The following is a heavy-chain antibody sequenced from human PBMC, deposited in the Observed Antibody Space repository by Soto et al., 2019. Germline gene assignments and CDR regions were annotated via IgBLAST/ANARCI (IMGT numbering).Heavy chain of an antibody. V-gene: IGHV3-9*01. J-gene: IGHJ4*02. D-gene: IGHD3-22*01. Sequence: EVQLVESGGGLVQPGRSLRLSCAASGFTFDDYAMHWVRQVPGKGLEWISGISWNSGDTGYADSVKGRFTISRDNAKNSLYLQMNSLRPEDTALYYCAKGTGAYYDTSADDYWGQGTLVTVSS. CDR1: GFTFDDYA. CDR3: AKGTGAYYDTSADDY. CDR2: ISWNSGDT.